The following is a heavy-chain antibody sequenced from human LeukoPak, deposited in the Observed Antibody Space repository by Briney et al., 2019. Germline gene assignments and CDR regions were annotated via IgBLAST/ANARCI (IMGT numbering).Heavy chain of an antibody. V-gene: IGHV3-53*01. D-gene: IGHD3-10*01. J-gene: IGHJ4*02. CDR3: ARVMVRGVIIGFDY. Sequence: GGSLRPSCAASGFTFNSYAMSWVRQAPRKGLEWVSFNYNGGNTYYADSVKGRFTISRDNSNNTLYLQMNSLRAEDTAVYYCARVMVRGVIIGFDYWGQGTLVTVSS. CDR2: NYNGGNT. CDR1: GFTFNSYA.